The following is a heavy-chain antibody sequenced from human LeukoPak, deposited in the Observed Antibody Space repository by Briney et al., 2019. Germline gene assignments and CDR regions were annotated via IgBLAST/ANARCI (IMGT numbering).Heavy chain of an antibody. Sequence: EASVTVSCTASGGTFSSYAISWVRQAPGQGLEWMGGIIPIFGTANYAQKFQGRVTITADESTSTAYMELSSLRSDDTAVYYCARPDPVGATIEAYYGMDVWGQGTTVTVSS. V-gene: IGHV1-69*13. D-gene: IGHD1-26*01. CDR3: ARPDPVGATIEAYYGMDV. CDR2: IIPIFGTA. J-gene: IGHJ6*02. CDR1: GGTFSSYA.